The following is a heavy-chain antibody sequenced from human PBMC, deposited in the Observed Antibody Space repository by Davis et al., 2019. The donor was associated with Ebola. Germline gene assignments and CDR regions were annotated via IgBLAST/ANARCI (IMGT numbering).Heavy chain of an antibody. CDR2: SKSKTDGGTT. J-gene: IGHJ4*02. CDR3: TTGQYSYARGY. V-gene: IGHV3-15*01. D-gene: IGHD5-18*01. CDR1: GFTFSNAW. Sequence: GGSLRLSCAASGFTFSNAWMSWVRQAPGKGLEWVGRSKSKTDGGTTDYAAPVKGRFTISRDDSKNTLYLQMNSLKTEDTAVYYCTTGQYSYARGYWGQGTLVTVSS.